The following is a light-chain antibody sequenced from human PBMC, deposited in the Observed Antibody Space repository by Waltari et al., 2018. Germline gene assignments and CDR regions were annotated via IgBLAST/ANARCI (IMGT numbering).Light chain of an antibody. V-gene: IGKV3-15*01. CDR3: QQYNNWPPVT. CDR2: GAS. J-gene: IGKJ5*01. Sequence: EIVMTQSPATLSVSPGERAPLPCRASQSVSSNLAWYQQKPGQAPRLLIYGASTRATGIPARFSGSGSGTEFTLTISSLQSEDFAVYYCQQYNNWPPVTFGQGTRLEIK. CDR1: QSVSSN.